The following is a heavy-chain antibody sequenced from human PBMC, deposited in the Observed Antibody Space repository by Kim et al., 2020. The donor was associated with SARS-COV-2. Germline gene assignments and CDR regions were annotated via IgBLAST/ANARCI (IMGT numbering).Heavy chain of an antibody. CDR3: ARGDIERYYFDY. D-gene: IGHD5-12*01. CDR1: GGSISSYY. CDR2: IYYSGST. V-gene: IGHV4-59*01. J-gene: IGHJ4*02. Sequence: SETLSLTCTVSGGSISSYYWSWIRQPPGKGLEWIGYIYYSGSTNYNPSLKSRVTISVDTSKNQFSLKLSSVTAADTAVYYCARGDIERYYFDYWGQGTLVTVSS.